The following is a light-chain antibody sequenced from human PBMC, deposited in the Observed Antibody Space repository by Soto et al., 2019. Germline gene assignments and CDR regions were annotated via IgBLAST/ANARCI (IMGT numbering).Light chain of an antibody. CDR3: SSYTSSSTYV. CDR1: SSVVGFYNS. J-gene: IGLJ1*01. V-gene: IGLV2-14*01. CDR2: DVS. Sequence: QSALTQPASVSGSPGQSITISCTGSSSVVGFYNSVSWYQQHPGRAPKLIIYDVSNRPSGVSNRFSGSKSGNTASLTISGLQAEDEADYYCSSYTSSSTYVFGTGTKVTVL.